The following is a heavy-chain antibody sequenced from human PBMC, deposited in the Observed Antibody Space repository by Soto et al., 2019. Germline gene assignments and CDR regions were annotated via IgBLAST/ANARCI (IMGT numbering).Heavy chain of an antibody. V-gene: IGHV4-59*08. Sequence: PSETLSLTCTVSVGSISSYYWSWIRQPPGKGLEWIGYIYYSGSTNYNPSLKSRVTISVDTSKNQSSLKLSSVTAADTAVYYCARLSTTLGELSFDYWGQGTLVTVSS. CDR3: ARLSTTLGELSFDY. CDR2: IYYSGST. D-gene: IGHD3-16*02. J-gene: IGHJ4*02. CDR1: VGSISSYY.